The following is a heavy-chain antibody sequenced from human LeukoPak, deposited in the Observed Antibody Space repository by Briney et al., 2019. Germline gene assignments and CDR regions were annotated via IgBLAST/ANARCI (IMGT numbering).Heavy chain of an antibody. CDR2: IYTSGST. Sequence: SETLSLTCTVSGGSISSYYWSWIRQPAGKGLEWIGRIYTSGSTYYNPSLKSRVTISVDTSKNQFSLKLSSVTAADTAVYYCARPGAAADYFDYWGQGTLVTVSS. CDR3: ARPGAAADYFDY. CDR1: GGSISSYY. J-gene: IGHJ4*02. D-gene: IGHD6-13*01. V-gene: IGHV4-4*07.